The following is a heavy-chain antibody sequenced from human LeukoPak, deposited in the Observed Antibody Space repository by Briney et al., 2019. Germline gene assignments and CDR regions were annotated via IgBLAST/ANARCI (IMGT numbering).Heavy chain of an antibody. Sequence: PGGSLRLSCAASGFTFSSYAMHWVRQAPGKGLEYVSAIGSNGGSTYYANSVKGRFTISRDNSKNTLYLQMGSLRAEDMAVYYCARSVIAALNWFDPWGQGTLVTVSS. CDR3: ARSVIAALNWFDP. CDR1: GFTFSSYA. D-gene: IGHD6-13*01. CDR2: IGSNGGST. J-gene: IGHJ5*02. V-gene: IGHV3-64*01.